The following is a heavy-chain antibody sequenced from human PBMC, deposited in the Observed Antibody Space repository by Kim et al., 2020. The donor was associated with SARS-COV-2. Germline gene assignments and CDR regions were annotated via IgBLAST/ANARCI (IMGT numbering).Heavy chain of an antibody. CDR2: IGTAGDP. D-gene: IGHD6-13*01. V-gene: IGHV3-13*05. Sequence: GGSLRLSCAASGFTFSSYDMHWVRQATGKGLEWVSAIGTAGDPYYPGSVKGRFTISRENAKNSLYLQMNSLRAGDTAVYYCARGGIAAAGIDYYYGMDVWGQGTTVTVSS. CDR1: GFTFSSYD. J-gene: IGHJ6*02. CDR3: ARGGIAAAGIDYYYGMDV.